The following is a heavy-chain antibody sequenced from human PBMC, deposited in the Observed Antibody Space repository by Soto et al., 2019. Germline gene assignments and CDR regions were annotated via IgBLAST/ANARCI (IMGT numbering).Heavy chain of an antibody. Sequence: PGGSLRLSCAASRFTFSRYWMAWVRQAPGKGLEWVANIKQDGSEKLYVDSVKGRFTISRDNTESSLFLQMNSLGVDDTAVYSCVRGGGGGLFEHWGQGVLVTVSS. J-gene: IGHJ4*02. D-gene: IGHD2-21*01. CDR3: VRGGGGGLFEH. CDR2: IKQDGSEK. CDR1: RFTFSRYW. V-gene: IGHV3-7*01.